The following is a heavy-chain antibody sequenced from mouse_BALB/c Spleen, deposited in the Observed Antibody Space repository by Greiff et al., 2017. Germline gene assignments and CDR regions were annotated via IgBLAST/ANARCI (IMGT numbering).Heavy chain of an antibody. CDR3: AKKGYDYAMDY. CDR1: GFSLTSYG. J-gene: IGHJ4*01. V-gene: IGHV2-5-1*01. Sequence: VKLVESGPSLVQPSQSLSITCTVSGFSLTSYGVHWVRQSPGKGLEWLGVIWRGGSTDYNAAFMSRLSITKDNSKSQVFFKMNSLQADDTAIYYCAKKGYDYAMDYWGQGTSVTVSS. CDR2: IWRGGST. D-gene: IGHD2-2*01.